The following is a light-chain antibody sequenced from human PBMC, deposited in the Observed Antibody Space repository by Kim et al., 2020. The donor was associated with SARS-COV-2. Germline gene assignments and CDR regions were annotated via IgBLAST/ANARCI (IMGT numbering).Light chain of an antibody. V-gene: IGLV7-46*01. CDR2: DTS. CDR1: TGAVTSGHY. Sequence: QAVVTREPSLTVSPGGTVTLTCGSSTGAVTSGHYPYWFQQKPGQAPRTLIYDTSNKHSWTPARFSGSLLGGKAALTLSGAQPEDEAEYYCLLSYSGARVVFGGGTQLTVL. J-gene: IGLJ2*01. CDR3: LLSYSGARVV.